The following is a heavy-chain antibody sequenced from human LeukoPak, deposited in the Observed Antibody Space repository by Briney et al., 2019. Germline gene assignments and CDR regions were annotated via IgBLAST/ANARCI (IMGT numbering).Heavy chain of an antibody. CDR3: ARKPITGTTLGPFDM. CDR2: ISSGSTII. Sequence: HPGGSLRLSCAASGFTFNSYAFNWVRQAPGKGLEWVSSISSGSTIIYYADSVKGRFTISRDNARNSLYLQMNSLRADDMAVYYCARKPITGTTLGPFDMWGQGTMVTVSS. V-gene: IGHV3-48*01. J-gene: IGHJ3*02. CDR1: GFTFNSYA. D-gene: IGHD1-7*01.